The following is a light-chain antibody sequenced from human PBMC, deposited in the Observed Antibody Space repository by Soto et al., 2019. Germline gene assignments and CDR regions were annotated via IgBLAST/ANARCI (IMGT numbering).Light chain of an antibody. CDR3: QQYGRSPWT. V-gene: IGKV3-20*01. CDR1: QSVTSNY. CDR2: GAS. Sequence: VLTQSPGTLSLSPGERATLXCRASQSVTSNYLAWYQQKPGQAPRLLSYGASTGATGLPARFSGSGSGTEFTLIISRLEPEDFAVYYCQQYGRSPWTFGQGTKVDI. J-gene: IGKJ1*01.